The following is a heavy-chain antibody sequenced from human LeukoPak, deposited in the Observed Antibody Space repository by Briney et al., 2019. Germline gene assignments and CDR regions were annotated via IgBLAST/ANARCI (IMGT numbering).Heavy chain of an antibody. J-gene: IGHJ4*02. D-gene: IGHD3-3*01. CDR3: AREGRGDFWSGYYPY. CDR1: GYTFTSYG. V-gene: IGHV1-18*01. CDR2: ISAYNGNT. Sequence: GASVKVSCKASGYTFTSYGISWVRQAPGQGLEWMGWISAYNGNTNYAQKLQGRVTVTTDTSTSTAYMELRSLRSDDTAVYYCAREGRGDFWSGYYPYWGQGTLVTVSS.